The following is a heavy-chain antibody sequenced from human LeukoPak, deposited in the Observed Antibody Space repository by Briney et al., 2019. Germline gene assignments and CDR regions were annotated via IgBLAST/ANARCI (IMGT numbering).Heavy chain of an antibody. CDR2: IYYSGST. V-gene: IGHV4-39*01. CDR3: AGHDYGSGSSRYLSPQPSDNWFDP. J-gene: IGHJ5*02. D-gene: IGHD2-15*01. Sequence: SETLSLTCTVSGGSIISSSYYWGWIRQPPGKGLEWIGSIYYSGSTYYNPSLKSRVTISVDTSKNQFSLTLSSVTAADTAVYYSAGHDYGSGSSRYLSPQPSDNWFDPWGQGTLVTVSS. CDR1: GGSIISSSYY.